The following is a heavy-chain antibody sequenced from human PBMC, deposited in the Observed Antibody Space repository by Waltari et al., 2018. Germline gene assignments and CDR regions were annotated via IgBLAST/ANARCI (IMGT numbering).Heavy chain of an antibody. CDR1: GGSISSSSYY. Sequence: QLQLQESGPGLVKPSETLSLTCTVSGGSISSSSYYWGWIRQPPGKGLEWIGSIYYSGRTYYNPSLKSRVTISVDKSKNQFSLKLSSVTAADTAVYYCARDSLLGRGDYWGQGTLVTVSS. V-gene: IGHV4-39*07. D-gene: IGHD3-16*01. CDR2: IYYSGRT. J-gene: IGHJ4*02. CDR3: ARDSLLGRGDY.